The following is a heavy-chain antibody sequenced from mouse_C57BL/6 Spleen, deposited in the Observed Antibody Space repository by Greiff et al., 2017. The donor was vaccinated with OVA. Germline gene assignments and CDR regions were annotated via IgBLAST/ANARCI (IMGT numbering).Heavy chain of an antibody. V-gene: IGHV1-64*01. D-gene: IGHD2-5*01. Sequence: VQLQQPGAELVKPGASVKLSCKASGYTFTSYWMHWVKQRPGQGLEWIGMIHPNSGSTNYNEKFKSKATLTVDKSSSTAYMQLSSLTSEDSAVYYCARWNSNYPYYFDYWGQGTTLTVSS. CDR3: ARWNSNYPYYFDY. J-gene: IGHJ2*01. CDR2: IHPNSGST. CDR1: GYTFTSYW.